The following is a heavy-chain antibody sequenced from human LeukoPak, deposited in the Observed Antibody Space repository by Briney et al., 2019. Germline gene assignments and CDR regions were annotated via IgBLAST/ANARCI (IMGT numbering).Heavy chain of an antibody. D-gene: IGHD3-22*01. V-gene: IGHV1-8*01. CDR1: GYTFTTYE. CDR2: MNPNSGNT. CDR3: ARGKNRYYYDSSGYYND. J-gene: IGHJ4*02. Sequence: ASVKVSCKASGYTFTTYEINWVRQATGQGLEWMGWMNPNSGNTGYAQNFRGRVTMTRNTSISTAYMELISLRSEDTAVYYCARGKNRYYYDSSGYYNDWGQGTLVTVSS.